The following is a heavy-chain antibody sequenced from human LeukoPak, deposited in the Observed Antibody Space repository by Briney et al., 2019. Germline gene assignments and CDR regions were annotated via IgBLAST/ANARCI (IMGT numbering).Heavy chain of an antibody. J-gene: IGHJ4*02. D-gene: IGHD6-19*01. CDR3: ARHWRQWLVDDY. CDR1: GGSISSHY. Sequence: SETLSLTCTVSGGSISSHYWSWIRQPPGKGLEWIGYMSYSGNTNYNPSLKSRVTMSVDTSKNQFSLKLTSVTAADTAVYYCARHWRQWLVDDYWGQGTLVTVSS. CDR2: MSYSGNT. V-gene: IGHV4-59*08.